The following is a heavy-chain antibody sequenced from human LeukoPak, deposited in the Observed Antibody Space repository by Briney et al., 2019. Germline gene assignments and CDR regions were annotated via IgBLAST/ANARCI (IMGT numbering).Heavy chain of an antibody. D-gene: IGHD1-1*01. Sequence: SETLSLTCTVSGGSISSYYWSWIRQPAGKGLEWIGRIYTSGSTNYNPSLKSRVTMSVDTSKNQFSLKLSSVTAADTAVYYCARDGMEYYYYYYMDVWGKGTTVTVSS. J-gene: IGHJ6*03. CDR3: ARDGMEYYYYYYMDV. V-gene: IGHV4-4*07. CDR1: GGSISSYY. CDR2: IYTSGST.